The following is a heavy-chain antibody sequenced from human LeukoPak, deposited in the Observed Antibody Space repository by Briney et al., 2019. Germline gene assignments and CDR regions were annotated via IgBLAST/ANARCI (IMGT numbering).Heavy chain of an antibody. CDR1: GGSISSTTYY. CDR2: IHYTGRA. J-gene: IGHJ3*02. Sequence: SKTLSLTCSVFGGSISSTTYYWVWIRQPPGKGLECIASIHYTGRAYCNPSLKGRATISADTSKNHFSLKLSSVTAADTAVYYCARHFDNGDYKKTFDIWGQGTMVTVSS. CDR3: ARHFDNGDYKKTFDI. D-gene: IGHD4-17*01. V-gene: IGHV4-39*01.